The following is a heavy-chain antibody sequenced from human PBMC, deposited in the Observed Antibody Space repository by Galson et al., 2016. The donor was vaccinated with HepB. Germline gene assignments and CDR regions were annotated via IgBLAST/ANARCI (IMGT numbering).Heavy chain of an antibody. CDR1: GGTFSKNV. Sequence: SVKVSCKASGGTFSKNVLSWVRQAPGQGLEWMGGVIPVLGTSYYAQKFQDRIIITADTSTGTSYMEVSSLKSDDTAVYFCATSSSSWYGDAYWGQGTLVTVSS. J-gene: IGHJ4*02. D-gene: IGHD6-13*01. CDR2: VIPVLGTS. V-gene: IGHV1-69*10. CDR3: ATSSSSWYGDAY.